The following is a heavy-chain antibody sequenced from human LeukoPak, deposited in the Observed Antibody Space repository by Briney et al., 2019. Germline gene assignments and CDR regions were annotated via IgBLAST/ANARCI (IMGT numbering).Heavy chain of an antibody. V-gene: IGHV1-2*02. CDR1: GYTLTGYY. Sequence: ASVKVSCKASGYTLTGYYMHWVRQAPGQGLEWMRWINPNSGGTNYAQKFQGRVTMTRDTSISTAYMELSRLRSDDTVVYYCARTADLKHPFGRFDPWGQGTLVTVSS. CDR3: ARTADLKHPFGRFDP. J-gene: IGHJ5*02. D-gene: IGHD3-10*01. CDR2: INPNSGGT.